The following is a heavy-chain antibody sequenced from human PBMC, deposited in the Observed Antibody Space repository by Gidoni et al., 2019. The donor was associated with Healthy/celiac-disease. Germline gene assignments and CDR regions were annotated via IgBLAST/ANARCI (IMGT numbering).Heavy chain of an antibody. Sequence: EVQLLESGGGLVQPGGSLRLSCAASGFTFSSYAMSWVREAPGKGLEWVSAISGSGGSTYYADTVKGRFTISRDNSKNTLYLQMNSLRAEDTAVYYCAKDPLGGSRTPPGYWGQGTLVTVSS. CDR2: ISGSGGST. J-gene: IGHJ4*02. D-gene: IGHD1-26*01. CDR1: GFTFSSYA. CDR3: AKDPLGGSRTPPGY. V-gene: IGHV3-23*01.